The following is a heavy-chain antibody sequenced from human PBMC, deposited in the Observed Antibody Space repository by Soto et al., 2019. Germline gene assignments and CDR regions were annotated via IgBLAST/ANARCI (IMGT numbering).Heavy chain of an antibody. CDR3: ARDSGVVAATRYYGMDV. CDR1: GYTFTSYA. CDR2: INAGNGNT. V-gene: IGHV1-3*01. J-gene: IGHJ6*02. D-gene: IGHD2-15*01. Sequence: ASVKVSCKASGYTFTSYAMHWVRQAPGQRLEWMGWINAGNGNTKYSQKFQGRVTITRDTSASTAYMELSSLRSEDTAVYYCARDSGVVAATRYYGMDVWGQGTTVTVSS.